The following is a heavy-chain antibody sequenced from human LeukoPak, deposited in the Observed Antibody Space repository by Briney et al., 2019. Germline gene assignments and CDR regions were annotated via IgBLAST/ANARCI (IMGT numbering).Heavy chain of an antibody. CDR3: ARGGSFVEY. Sequence: GGSLRLSCAASGFTFSNYEMHWVRRAPGKGLEWVSYISSGGSTVYYADSVKGRFTVSRDNAKNSLYLHVSSLRAEDTAVYYCARGGSFVEYWGQGTLVIVSS. D-gene: IGHD3-10*01. V-gene: IGHV3-48*03. CDR1: GFTFSNYE. CDR2: ISSGGSTV. J-gene: IGHJ4*02.